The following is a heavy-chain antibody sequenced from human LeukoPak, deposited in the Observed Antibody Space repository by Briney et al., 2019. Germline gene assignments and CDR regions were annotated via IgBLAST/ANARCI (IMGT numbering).Heavy chain of an antibody. D-gene: IGHD6-19*01. CDR3: AKRARYNSARATDFDS. CDR2: VGGDERT. J-gene: IGHJ4*02. V-gene: IGHV3-23*01. Sequence: PGGSLRLSCAASGFPFSGNAMSWVRQVPGRGLEWVSGVGGDERTHYADFVRGRFTISRDNSNNLVYLQMNNLRAEDTAEYYCAKRARYNSARATDFDSWGQGTQVTVSS. CDR1: GFPFSGNA.